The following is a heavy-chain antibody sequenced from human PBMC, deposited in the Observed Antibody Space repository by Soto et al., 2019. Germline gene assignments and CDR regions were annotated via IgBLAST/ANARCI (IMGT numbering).Heavy chain of an antibody. Sequence: SLTCAVYGGSFSGYYWSWIRQPPGKGLEWIGEINHSGSTNYNPSLKSRVTISVDTSKNQFSLRLSSVTAAGTAVYYCASGSFYTLQGYYYYYGMDVWGQGTTVTVSS. CDR1: GGSFSGYY. J-gene: IGHJ6*02. V-gene: IGHV4-34*01. CDR3: ASGSFYTLQGYYYYYGMDV. D-gene: IGHD4-4*01. CDR2: INHSGST.